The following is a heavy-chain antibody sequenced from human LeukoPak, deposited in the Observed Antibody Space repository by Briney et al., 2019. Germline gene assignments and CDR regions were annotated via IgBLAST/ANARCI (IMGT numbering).Heavy chain of an antibody. J-gene: IGHJ4*02. CDR2: IYYSGSA. Sequence: SETLSLTCTVSGGSISSSSYYWGWIRQPPGKGLEWIGSIYYSGSAYYNPSLKSRVTISVDTSKNQFSLKLSSVTAADTAVYYCARRRGSSGYFDYWGQGTLVTVSS. CDR1: GGSISSSSYY. D-gene: IGHD3-22*01. CDR3: ARRRGSSGYFDY. V-gene: IGHV4-39*07.